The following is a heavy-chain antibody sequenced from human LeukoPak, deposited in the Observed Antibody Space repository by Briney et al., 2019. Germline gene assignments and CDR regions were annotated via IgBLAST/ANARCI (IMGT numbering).Heavy chain of an antibody. CDR3: ARELERPNFFDY. Sequence: GGSLRLSCAASGFTFSSYSMNWVRQAPGKWLEWVSSISSSSSYIYYADSVKGRFTISRDNSKNTLYLQMNSLRAEDTAVYYCARELERPNFFDYWGQGTLVTVSS. J-gene: IGHJ4*02. CDR2: ISSSSSYI. CDR1: GFTFSSYS. D-gene: IGHD1-1*01. V-gene: IGHV3-21*01.